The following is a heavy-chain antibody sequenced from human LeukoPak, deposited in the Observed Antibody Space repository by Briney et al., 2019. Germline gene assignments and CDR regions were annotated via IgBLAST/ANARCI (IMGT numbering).Heavy chain of an antibody. D-gene: IGHD3-22*01. Sequence: GGSLRLSCAASGFTFSSYAMSWVRQAPGKGLEWVSAISGSGGSTYYADSVKGRFTISRDNSKNTLYLQMNSLRAEGTAVYYCAREDSSGYPYYYGMDVWGQGTTVTVSS. V-gene: IGHV3-23*01. CDR1: GFTFSSYA. CDR2: ISGSGGST. J-gene: IGHJ6*02. CDR3: AREDSSGYPYYYGMDV.